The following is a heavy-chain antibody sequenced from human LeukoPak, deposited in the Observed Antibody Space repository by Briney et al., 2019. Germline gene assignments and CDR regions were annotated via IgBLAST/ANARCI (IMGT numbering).Heavy chain of an antibody. J-gene: IGHJ3*02. Sequence: GASVNVSCKASGYSFTSYGFNWVRQAAGQGLEWMGWMSAYNGKTNYAHSLQGRVTVTADTSTSTAYMELRSLRSEDTAVYYCARGMGYSYGHPQGAFDIWGQGTMVTVSS. CDR2: MSAYNGKT. V-gene: IGHV1-18*01. CDR3: ARGMGYSYGHPQGAFDI. D-gene: IGHD5-18*01. CDR1: GYSFTSYG.